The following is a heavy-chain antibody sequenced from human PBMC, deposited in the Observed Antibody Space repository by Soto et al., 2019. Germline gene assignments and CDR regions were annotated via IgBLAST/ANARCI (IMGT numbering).Heavy chain of an antibody. V-gene: IGHV1-18*01. D-gene: IGHD2-2*01. Sequence: QVQLVQSGAEVKKPGASVKVSCKASGYTFTSYGISWVRQAPGQGLEWMGWISAYNGNTNYAQKLQGRVTMTTDTSTSTAHMELRSLRSDDTAVYYCARGDASWGVPAARGGWFDPWGQGTLVTVSS. J-gene: IGHJ5*02. CDR1: GYTFTSYG. CDR2: ISAYNGNT. CDR3: ARGDASWGVPAARGGWFDP.